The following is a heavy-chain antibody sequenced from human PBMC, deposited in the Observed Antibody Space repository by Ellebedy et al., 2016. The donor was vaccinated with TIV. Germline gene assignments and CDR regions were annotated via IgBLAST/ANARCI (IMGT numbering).Heavy chain of an antibody. D-gene: IGHD4-17*01. J-gene: IGHJ6*02. Sequence: GESLKISXAASGFTFSSYSMNWVRQAPGKGLEWVSSISSSSSYIYYADSVKGRFTISRDNAKNSLYLQMNSLRAEDTAVYYCARVQCPHCNDYGDVPNADYYYYGMDVWGQGTTVTVSS. CDR3: ARVQCPHCNDYGDVPNADYYYYGMDV. CDR2: ISSSSSYI. CDR1: GFTFSSYS. V-gene: IGHV3-21*01.